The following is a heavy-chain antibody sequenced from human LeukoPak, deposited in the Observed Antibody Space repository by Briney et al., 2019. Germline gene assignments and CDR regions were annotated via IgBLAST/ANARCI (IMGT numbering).Heavy chain of an antibody. CDR2: IYYSGST. CDR1: GGSISGSSYY. J-gene: IGHJ4*02. Sequence: SETLSLTCTVSGGSISGSSYYWGWIRQPPGKGLEWIGSIYYSGSTYYKPSLKSRVTISVDTSKNQFYLKLSSVTAADTAVYYCARPPGFSTSFWDWGQGTLVTVSS. CDR3: ARPPGFSTSFWD. D-gene: IGHD2-2*01. V-gene: IGHV4-39*01.